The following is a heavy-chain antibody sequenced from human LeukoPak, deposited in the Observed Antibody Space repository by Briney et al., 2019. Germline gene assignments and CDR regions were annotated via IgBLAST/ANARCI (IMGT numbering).Heavy chain of an antibody. D-gene: IGHD5-18*01. CDR2: IDPSDSYT. CDR3: ARDTAMAQLGV. V-gene: IGHV5-10-1*01. J-gene: IGHJ6*02. CDR1: GYRFTSYW. Sequence: GESLRISLKGSGYRFTSYWISWVRPMPGKGLEWMGRIDPSDSYTNYSPSFQGHVTISAGKSISTAYLQWSSLKASDTAMYYCARDTAMAQLGVWGQGTTVTVSS.